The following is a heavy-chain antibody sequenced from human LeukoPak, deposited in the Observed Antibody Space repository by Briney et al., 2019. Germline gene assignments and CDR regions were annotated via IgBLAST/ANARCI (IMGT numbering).Heavy chain of an antibody. CDR2: ISGSGTNT. J-gene: IGHJ4*02. V-gene: IGHV3-23*01. Sequence: PGGSLRLSCAASGFSFSSYAMSWVRQAPGKGLEWVSGISGSGTNTYYADSVKGRFTISRDNSKNTLFLRMNSLRGEDTAVYYCATETGDSPDYWGQGTLVTVSS. CDR3: ATETGDSPDY. CDR1: GFSFSSYA. D-gene: IGHD2-21*01.